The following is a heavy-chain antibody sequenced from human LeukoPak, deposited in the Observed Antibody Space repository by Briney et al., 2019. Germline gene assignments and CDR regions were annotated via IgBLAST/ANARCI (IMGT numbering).Heavy chain of an antibody. J-gene: IGHJ4*02. V-gene: IGHV3-74*01. CDR3: ATKQWLAPPPDS. CDR2: INTDGTVT. Sequence: GGSPRLSCAASGFTFSKYWMLWVRQAPGKGLESVSRINTDGTVTTYADSVKGRFTVSRDNADNTMFLQMNSVRDEDTAVYYCATKQWLAPPPDSWGQGAPVTVSS. CDR1: GFTFSKYW. D-gene: IGHD6-19*01.